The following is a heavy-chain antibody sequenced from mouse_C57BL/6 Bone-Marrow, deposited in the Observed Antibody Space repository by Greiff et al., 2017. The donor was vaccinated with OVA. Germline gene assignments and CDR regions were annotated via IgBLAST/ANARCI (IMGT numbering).Heavy chain of an antibody. CDR2: IYPRSGNT. Sequence: QVHVKQSGAELARPGASVKLSCKASGYTFTSYGISWVKQRTGQGLEWIGEIYPRSGNTYYNEKFKGKATLTADKSSSTAYMELRSLTSEDSAVYFCARCHYYGSSYGFDYWGQGTTLTVSS. J-gene: IGHJ2*01. CDR1: GYTFTSYG. D-gene: IGHD1-1*01. V-gene: IGHV1-81*01. CDR3: ARCHYYGSSYGFDY.